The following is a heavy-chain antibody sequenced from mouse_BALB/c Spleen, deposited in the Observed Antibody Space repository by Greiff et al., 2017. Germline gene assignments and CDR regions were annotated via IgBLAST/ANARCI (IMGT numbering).Heavy chain of an antibody. V-gene: IGHV1-14*01. CDR2: INPYNDGT. CDR1: GYTFTSYV. Sequence: EVQLQQSRPELVKPGASVKMSCKASGYTFTSYVMHWVKQKPGQGLEWIGYINPYNDGTKYNEKFKGKATLTSDKSSSTAYMELSSLTSEDSAVYYCARGPITTGYYYAMDYWGQGTSVTVSS. J-gene: IGHJ4*01. CDR3: ARGPITTGYYYAMDY. D-gene: IGHD1-2*01.